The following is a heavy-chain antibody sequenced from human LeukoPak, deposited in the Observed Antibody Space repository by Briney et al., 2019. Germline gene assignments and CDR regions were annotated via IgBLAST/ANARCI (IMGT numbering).Heavy chain of an antibody. V-gene: IGHV4-34*01. CDR1: GGSFSGYS. CDR2: VNHSGST. D-gene: IGHD3-22*01. CDR3: ARGSRYYYGSSGYGFDYYYYYGMDV. J-gene: IGHJ6*02. Sequence: EPSETLSLTCAVYGGSFSGYSWTWIRQPPGKGLEWIGEVNHSGSTNYNPSLKSRVTISLDTSKNQFSLKLSSVTAADTAVYYCARGSRYYYGSSGYGFDYYYYYGMDVWGQGTTVTVSS.